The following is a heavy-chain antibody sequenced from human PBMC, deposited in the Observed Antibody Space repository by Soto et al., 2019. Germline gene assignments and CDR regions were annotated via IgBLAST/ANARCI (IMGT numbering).Heavy chain of an antibody. CDR2: ISSDGNKK. CDR3: AQEWGGYDGSGDVSAYFDY. V-gene: IGHV3-30*18. CDR1: GFTFSADG. D-gene: IGHD3-22*01. Sequence: VQLVQSGGGVVQPGRSLRLSCVASGFTFSADGMHWVRQAPGKGLEWVSAISSDGNKKDYGDSVKGRFTISRNNSKNTLYPQMNSLGADDTAIYSCAQEWGGYDGSGDVSAYFDYSGQGALETVSS. J-gene: IGHJ4*02.